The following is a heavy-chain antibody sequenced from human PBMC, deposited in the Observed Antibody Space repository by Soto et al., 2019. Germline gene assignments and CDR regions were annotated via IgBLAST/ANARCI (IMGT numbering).Heavy chain of an antibody. V-gene: IGHV3-23*01. CDR2: ISGDGGSS. CDR1: GFTFSSYA. Sequence: EVQLLESGGGLVQPGESLRLSCPASGFTFSSYAMTWVRLAPGKGLEWVSAISGDGGSSYHAESVKGRFTISRDNSKNTLYLQINSLRVEDTAVYYCAKNGATGTPYYDYWGQGTLVTVSS. CDR3: AKNGATGTPYYDY. D-gene: IGHD2-21*01. J-gene: IGHJ4*02.